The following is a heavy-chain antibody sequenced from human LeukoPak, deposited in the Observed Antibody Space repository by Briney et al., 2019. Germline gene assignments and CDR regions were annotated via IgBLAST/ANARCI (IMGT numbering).Heavy chain of an antibody. V-gene: IGHV4-59*01. CDR3: TRGAGWLIDY. CDR1: GGSISSYY. CDR2: IYYSGST. Sequence: NPSETLSLTCTVSGGSISSYYWSWIRQPPGKGLEWIGYIYYSGSTNYNPSLKSRVTISADTSKNHFSLKLNSVTTADTAVYYCTRGAGWLIDYWGQGILVTVSS. D-gene: IGHD3-16*01. J-gene: IGHJ4*02.